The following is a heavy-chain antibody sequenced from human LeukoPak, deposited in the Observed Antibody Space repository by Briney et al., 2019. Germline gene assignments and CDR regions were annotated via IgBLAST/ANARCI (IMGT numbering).Heavy chain of an antibody. V-gene: IGHV3-23*01. CDR1: GFTFSSYS. CDR3: AKSGPSWIYFDS. J-gene: IGHJ4*02. CDR2: MSSSSNST. Sequence: GGSLRLSCAASGFTFSSYSMNWVRQAPGKGLEWVSTMSSSSNSTYYADSVKGRFTISRDNSKNTLYLQMNSLRAEDTAVYYCAKSGPSWIYFDSWGQGTLLTVSS. D-gene: IGHD5-12*01.